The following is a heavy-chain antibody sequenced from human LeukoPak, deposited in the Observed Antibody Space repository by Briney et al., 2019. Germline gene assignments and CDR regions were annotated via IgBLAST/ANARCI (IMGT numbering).Heavy chain of an antibody. CDR2: VYYSGST. Sequence: PSETLSLTCTVSGGCISSSSYYWGWIRQPPGKGLEWSGSVYYSGSTYYNPSLKSRVTISVDTSKNQFTLNLSSVTAADTAVYYCASLYYDSSGYYQICYFDYWGQRTLVTVSS. J-gene: IGHJ4*02. D-gene: IGHD3-22*01. V-gene: IGHV4-39*01. CDR3: ASLYYDSSGYYQICYFDY. CDR1: GGCISSSSYY.